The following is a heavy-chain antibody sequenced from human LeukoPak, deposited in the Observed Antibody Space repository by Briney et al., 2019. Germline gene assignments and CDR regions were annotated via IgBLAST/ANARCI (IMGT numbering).Heavy chain of an antibody. CDR1: GFTFSSYW. Sequence: GGSLRLSCAASGFTFSSYWMHWVRQAPGKGLVWASRINSDGSSTSYADSVKGRFTISRGNAKNTLYLQMNSLRAEDTAVYYCAPSLYYYGSGSYYKGTDYWGQGTLVTVSS. J-gene: IGHJ4*02. V-gene: IGHV3-74*01. CDR2: INSDGSST. D-gene: IGHD3-10*01. CDR3: APSLYYYGSGSYYKGTDY.